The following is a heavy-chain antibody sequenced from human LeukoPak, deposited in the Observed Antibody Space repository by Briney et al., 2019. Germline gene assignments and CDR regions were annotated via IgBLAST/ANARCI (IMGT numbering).Heavy chain of an antibody. Sequence: PGGSLRLSCAASGFTFSSYAMSWVRQAPGKGLEWVSAISGSGGSTYYADSVKGRFTISRDNSKNTLYLQMNSLRVEDTAVYYCAKVGSGFWYFDYWGQGTLVTVSS. CDR2: ISGSGGST. CDR1: GFTFSSYA. CDR3: AKVGSGFWYFDY. V-gene: IGHV3-23*01. J-gene: IGHJ4*02. D-gene: IGHD5-12*01.